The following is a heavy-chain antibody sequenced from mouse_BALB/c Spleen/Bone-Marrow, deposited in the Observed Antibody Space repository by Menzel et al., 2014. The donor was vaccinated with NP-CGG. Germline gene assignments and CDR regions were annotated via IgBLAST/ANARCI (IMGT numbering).Heavy chain of an antibody. CDR1: GFSLTGYG. D-gene: IGHD1-1*01. CDR2: IWGDGST. CDR3: ARDYGTGAMDY. J-gene: IGHJ4*01. Sequence: QVQLQQSGPGLVAPSQSLAITCTVSGFSLTGYGVKWVRQPPGKGLEWLGEIWGDGSTDYNSALKSRLSISEDNSKSQVFLKMNSLQTDDTARYYCARDYGTGAMDYWGQGTSVTVSS. V-gene: IGHV2-6-7*01.